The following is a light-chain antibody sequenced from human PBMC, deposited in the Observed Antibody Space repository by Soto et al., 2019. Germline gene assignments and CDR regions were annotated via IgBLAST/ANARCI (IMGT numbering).Light chain of an antibody. CDR1: SGDVGNYNL. V-gene: IGLV2-23*02. CDR3: CSDVGSSTSFV. Sequence: QSALTQPASVSGSPGQSITISCTGTSGDVGNYNLVSWYQQHPGKAPKLMIYEVNKWPSGVANRFSGSKSGNTASLTISGLHAEEDADYYYCSDVGSSTSFVFGAGTKLTVL. CDR2: EVN. J-gene: IGLJ1*01.